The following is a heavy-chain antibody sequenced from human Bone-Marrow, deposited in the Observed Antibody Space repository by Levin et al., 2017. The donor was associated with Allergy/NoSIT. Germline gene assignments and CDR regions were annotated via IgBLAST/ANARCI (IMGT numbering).Heavy chain of an antibody. J-gene: IGHJ4*02. Sequence: PSPTLSLPCTVSGGSISSSSYYWGWIRQPPGKGLEWIGSIYYSGSTYYNPSLKSRVTISVDTSKNQFSLKLSSVTAADTAVYYCARLFGGIAVAGAYYFDYWGQGTLVTVSS. D-gene: IGHD6-19*01. V-gene: IGHV4-39*01. CDR2: IYYSGST. CDR3: ARLFGGIAVAGAYYFDY. CDR1: GGSISSSSYY.